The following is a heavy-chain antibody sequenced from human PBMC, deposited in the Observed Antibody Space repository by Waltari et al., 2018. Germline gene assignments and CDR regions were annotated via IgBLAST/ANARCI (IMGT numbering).Heavy chain of an antibody. V-gene: IGHV4-34*01. J-gene: IGHJ4*02. CDR2: INHSGST. D-gene: IGHD3-22*01. CDR3: ARAGYYYDSSGYYYFDY. CDR1: GGSFSGYY. Sequence: QVQLQQWGAGLLKPSETLSLTCAVYGGSFSGYYWSWIRQPPGKGLEWIGEINHSGSTNYNPSLKSRVTISVDTSKNQFSLKLSAVTAADTAVYYCARAGYYYDSSGYYYFDYWGQGTLVTVSS.